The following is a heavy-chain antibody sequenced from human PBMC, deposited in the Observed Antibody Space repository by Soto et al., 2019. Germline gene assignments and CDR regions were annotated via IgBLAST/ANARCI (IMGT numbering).Heavy chain of an antibody. V-gene: IGHV1-3*01. CDR1: GYTFTSYA. CDR2: INAGNVNT. Sequence: ASVWVACNASGYTFTSYAIHWLRQAPGQRLEWMGWINAGNVNTKYSQKFQGRVTITRDTSASTAYMELSSLRSEDTAVYYCARGVGPYYFDYWGQGTLVTVSS. D-gene: IGHD2-15*01. J-gene: IGHJ4*02. CDR3: ARGVGPYYFDY.